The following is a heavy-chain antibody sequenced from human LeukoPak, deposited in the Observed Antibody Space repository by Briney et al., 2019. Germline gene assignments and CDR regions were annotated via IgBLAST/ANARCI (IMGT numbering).Heavy chain of an antibody. J-gene: IGHJ4*02. CDR2: INHSGST. CDR3: EFVPAAISRGDPIDY. V-gene: IGHV4-34*01. CDR1: GGSFSGYY. D-gene: IGHD2-2*01. Sequence: SETLSLTCAVYGGSFSGYYWSWIRQPPGKGLEWIGEINHSGSTNYNPSLKSRVTISVDTSKNQFSLELSSVTAADTAVYYCEFVPAAISRGDPIDYWGQGTLVTVSS.